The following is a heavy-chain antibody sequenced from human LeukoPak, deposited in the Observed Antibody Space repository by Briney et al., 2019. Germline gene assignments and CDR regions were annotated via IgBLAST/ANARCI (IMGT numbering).Heavy chain of an antibody. CDR1: GFTFSSYA. Sequence: AGGSLRLSCAASGFTFSSYAMSWVRQAPGKGLEWVSAISGSGGSTYYADSVKGRFTISRDNSKNTLYLQMNSPRAEDTAVYYCAKDPGLQQLAVFDYWGQGTLVTVSS. J-gene: IGHJ4*02. CDR2: ISGSGGST. CDR3: AKDPGLQQLAVFDY. D-gene: IGHD6-13*01. V-gene: IGHV3-23*01.